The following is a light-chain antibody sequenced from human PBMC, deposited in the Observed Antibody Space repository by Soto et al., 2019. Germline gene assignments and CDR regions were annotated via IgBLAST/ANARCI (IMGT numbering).Light chain of an antibody. CDR2: RNN. V-gene: IGLV1-47*01. Sequence: QSVLTQPPSASETPGQRVTISCSGSSSNIGSNYVYWYQQLPGTAPKLLIYRNNQRPSGVPDRFSGSKSGTSASLAISGLRSEDEADYYCAAWDDSLSGGVFGGGTKLTVL. J-gene: IGLJ2*01. CDR3: AAWDDSLSGGV. CDR1: SSNIGSNY.